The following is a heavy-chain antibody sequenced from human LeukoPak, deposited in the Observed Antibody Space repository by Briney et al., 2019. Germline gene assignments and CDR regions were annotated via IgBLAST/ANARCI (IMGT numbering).Heavy chain of an antibody. J-gene: IGHJ4*02. D-gene: IGHD3-10*02. CDR2: ISNGGGTI. Sequence: GGSLRLSCVISGFTFTSYDFNWVRQAPGKGLEWVSYISNGGGTIYYADSVKGRFTISRDNAKNSVFLQTNTLRAEDTAVYYCVRDSYMFGSDYWGQGTLVTVSS. V-gene: IGHV3-48*03. CDR1: GFTFTSYD. CDR3: VRDSYMFGSDY.